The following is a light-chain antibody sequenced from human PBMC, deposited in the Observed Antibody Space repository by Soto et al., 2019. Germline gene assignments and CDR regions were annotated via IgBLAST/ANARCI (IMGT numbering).Light chain of an antibody. CDR2: GAS. J-gene: IGKJ3*01. Sequence: ENALTQSPVTLSVSPGERATLSCRASQSVNSNLAWYQQKPGQAPRLLIYGASTRATGIPASFIGNGSGTEFTLTASSLQPEDFAVYYCQQYNNWPFTFGPGTKVDIK. V-gene: IGKV3-15*01. CDR3: QQYNNWPFT. CDR1: QSVNSN.